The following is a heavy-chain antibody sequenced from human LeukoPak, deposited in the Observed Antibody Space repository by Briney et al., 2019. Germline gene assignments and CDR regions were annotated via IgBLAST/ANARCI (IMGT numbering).Heavy chain of an antibody. V-gene: IGHV4-4*07. D-gene: IGHD2-15*01. CDR1: GGSMSSYY. CDR3: ARAGVDRYYYYYMDV. J-gene: IGHJ6*03. Sequence: SETLSLTCTVSGGSMSSYYWSWIRQPAGKGLEWIGRIYSSGSTNYNPSLKSRVTISVDTSKNQFSLKLSSVTAADTAVYYCARAGVDRYYYYYMDVWGKGTTVTVSS. CDR2: IYSSGST.